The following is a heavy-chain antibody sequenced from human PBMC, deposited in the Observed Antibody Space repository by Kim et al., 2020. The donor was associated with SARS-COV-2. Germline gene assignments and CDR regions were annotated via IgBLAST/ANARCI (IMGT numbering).Heavy chain of an antibody. V-gene: IGHV1-3*01. CDR3: ARVGYYGSGNVLWGWFDP. D-gene: IGHD3-10*01. Sequence: ASVKVSCKASGYTFTSYAMHWVRQAPGQRLEWMGWINAGNGNTKYSQKFQGRVTITRDTSASTAYMELSSLRSEDTAVYYCARVGYYGSGNVLWGWFDPWGQGTLVTVSS. CDR2: INAGNGNT. CDR1: GYTFTSYA. J-gene: IGHJ5*02.